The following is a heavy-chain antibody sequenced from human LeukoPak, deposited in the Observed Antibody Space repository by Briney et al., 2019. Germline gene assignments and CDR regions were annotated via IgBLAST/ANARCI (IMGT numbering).Heavy chain of an antibody. CDR2: ISDSGHRT. J-gene: IGHJ3*02. Sequence: GGSLRLSCAASTFSFRNFAMSWVRLAPGKGLEWVSGISDSGHRTDYADSVEGRFTISRGNSKNTLYLQMDSLRAEDTALYYCARKKWEPTSNDAFDIWGQGTMVTVSS. CDR3: ARKKWEPTSNDAFDI. V-gene: IGHV3-23*01. CDR1: TFSFRNFA. D-gene: IGHD1-26*01.